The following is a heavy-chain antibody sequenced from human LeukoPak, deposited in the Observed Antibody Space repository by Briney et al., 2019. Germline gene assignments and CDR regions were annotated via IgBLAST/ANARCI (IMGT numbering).Heavy chain of an antibody. CDR1: GFTFSSYA. D-gene: IGHD6-19*01. V-gene: IGHV3-23*01. CDR3: AKCPEQWLVLSIYFQH. J-gene: IGHJ1*01. Sequence: PGGSLRLSCAASGFTFSSYAMSWVRQASGKGLEWVSAISGSGGSTYYADSVKGRFTISRDNSKNTLYLQMNSLRAEDTAVYYCAKCPEQWLVLSIYFQHWGQGTLVTVSS. CDR2: ISGSGGST.